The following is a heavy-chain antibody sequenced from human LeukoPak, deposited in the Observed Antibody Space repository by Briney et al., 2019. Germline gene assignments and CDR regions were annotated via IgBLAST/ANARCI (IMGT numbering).Heavy chain of an antibody. CDR2: ISRNVDDI. V-gene: IGHV3-11*01. CDR3: ARDLYSSGWPAFDL. D-gene: IGHD6-19*01. J-gene: IGHJ2*01. Sequence: GGSLRLSCAASGLSFGDYHMSWIRQAPGRGLEWLLYISRNVDDIYDADSVRGRFTISRDNAKKSLFLQMNNLRAEDTAVYYCARDLYSSGWPAFDLWGRGTLVTVSS. CDR1: GLSFGDYH.